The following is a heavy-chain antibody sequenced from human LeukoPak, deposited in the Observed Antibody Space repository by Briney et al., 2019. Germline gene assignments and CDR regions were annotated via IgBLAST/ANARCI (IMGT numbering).Heavy chain of an antibody. CDR3: AKARASLSGLDY. Sequence: GGSLRLSCAASGFTFSYYWMNWVRQAPGRGLEWVANINQDGTDQYYVDSVKGRFTISRDNAKNSLFLQMNSLRAEDTALYYCAKARASLSGLDYWGQGTLVTVSS. CDR1: GFTFSYYW. CDR2: INQDGTDQ. J-gene: IGHJ4*02. D-gene: IGHD2-15*01. V-gene: IGHV3-7*03.